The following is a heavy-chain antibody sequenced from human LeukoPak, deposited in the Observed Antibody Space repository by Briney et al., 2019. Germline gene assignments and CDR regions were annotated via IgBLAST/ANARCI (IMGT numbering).Heavy chain of an antibody. CDR1: GFSFSEHQ. J-gene: IGHJ3*01. V-gene: IGHV3-11*01. D-gene: IGHD2-15*01. Sequence: PGGSLRLSCKAPGFSFSEHQMKWVRQAPGGGMGWGSFIWGSGDSIHYTDSVKGRFTVSRDNGKDALYLQMNSLRAEDTAVYYCARDLGHCSGGTCFAYGFDLWGQGTVVSVSP. CDR3: ARDLGHCSGGTCFAYGFDL. CDR2: IWGSGDSI.